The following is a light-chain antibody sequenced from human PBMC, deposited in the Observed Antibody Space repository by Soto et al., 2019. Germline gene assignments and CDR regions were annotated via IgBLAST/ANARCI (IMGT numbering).Light chain of an antibody. CDR3: QQYAQSFT. CDR2: GAA. Sequence: IQSNSTLSASVGDRVTITCRASQSISSWLAWYQQKPGRPPRILIYGAAYRASGVPDRFSGRGSGTQFTLTISGLEPEDFAVYYCQQYAQSFTFRGGTK. V-gene: IGKV3D-15*02. J-gene: IGKJ4*01. CDR1: QSISSW.